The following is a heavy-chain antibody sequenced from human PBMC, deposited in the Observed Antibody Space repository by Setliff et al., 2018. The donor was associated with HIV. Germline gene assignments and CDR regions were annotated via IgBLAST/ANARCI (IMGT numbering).Heavy chain of an antibody. D-gene: IGHD1-1*01. CDR3: AREPAPHPPFKEPYFDY. CDR1: GGSFSGYY. V-gene: IGHV4-34*01. Sequence: KASETLSLTCAVYGGSFSGYYWSWIRQPPGKGLEWIGEINHSGSTNYNPSLKSRVTISVDTSKNQFSLKLSSLTAADTAVYYCAREPAPHPPFKEPYFDYWGQGALVTVSS. J-gene: IGHJ4*02. CDR2: INHSGST.